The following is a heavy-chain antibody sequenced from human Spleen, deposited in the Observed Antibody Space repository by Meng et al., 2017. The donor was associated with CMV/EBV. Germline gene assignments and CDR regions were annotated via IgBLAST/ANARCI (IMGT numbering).Heavy chain of an antibody. J-gene: IGHJ4*02. V-gene: IGHV4-59*01. D-gene: IGHD7-27*01. CDR3: ARGWGSSPSYLDY. Sequence: SETLSLTCTVSGDSIGTYYWSWIRQSPGKGLEWIGYISLSGSTKYNHSLKSRVTMSVGTSKNQLSLKLSSVTAADTAVYYCARGWGSSPSYLDYWGQGTLVTVSS. CDR1: GDSIGTYY. CDR2: ISLSGST.